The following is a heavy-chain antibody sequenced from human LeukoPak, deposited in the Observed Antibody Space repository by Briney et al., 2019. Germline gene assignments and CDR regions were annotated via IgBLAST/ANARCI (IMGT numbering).Heavy chain of an antibody. Sequence: ASVKVSCKASGYTFTSYGISWVRQAPGQGLEWMGWISAYNGDTDYAQKLQGRVTMTTDTSTSTAYMELRSLKSDDTAVYYCARGRSYSRSLGLNFDYWGQGTLVTVSS. CDR3: ARGRSYSRSLGLNFDY. V-gene: IGHV1-18*01. D-gene: IGHD6-6*01. CDR1: GYTFTSYG. J-gene: IGHJ4*02. CDR2: ISAYNGDT.